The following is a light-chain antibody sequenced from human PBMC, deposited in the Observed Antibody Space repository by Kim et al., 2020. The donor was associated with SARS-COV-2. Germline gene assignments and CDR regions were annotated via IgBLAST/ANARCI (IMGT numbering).Light chain of an antibody. CDR1: SSDVGGYNY. CDR3: SSYTSRNTWV. V-gene: IGLV2-14*04. CDR2: DVN. Sequence: GQSITIACTGTSSDVGGYNYVSWYQQHPGKAPKLMIYDVNKRPSGVSNRFSGSKSGNTASLTISGLQAEDEADYYCSSYTSRNTWVFGGGTQLTVL. J-gene: IGLJ3*02.